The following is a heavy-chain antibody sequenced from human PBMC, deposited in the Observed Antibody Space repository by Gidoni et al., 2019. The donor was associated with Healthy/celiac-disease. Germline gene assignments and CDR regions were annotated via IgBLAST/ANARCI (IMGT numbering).Heavy chain of an antibody. V-gene: IGHV3-21*01. CDR1: GFTFSSYR. Sequence: EVQLVESGGGLVKPGGSLRLSCAASGFTFSSYRMNWVRQAPGKGLEWVSSISSSSSYIYYADSVKGRFTISRDNAKNSLYLQMNSLRAEDTAVYYCAREIYYDFWSGPNSYNWFDPWGQGTLVTVSS. J-gene: IGHJ5*02. CDR2: ISSSSSYI. D-gene: IGHD3-3*01. CDR3: AREIYYDFWSGPNSYNWFDP.